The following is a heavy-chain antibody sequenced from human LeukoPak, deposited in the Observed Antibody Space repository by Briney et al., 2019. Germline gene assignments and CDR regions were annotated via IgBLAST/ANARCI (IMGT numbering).Heavy chain of an antibody. CDR3: AKGDFDWLLSYFDY. D-gene: IGHD3-9*01. J-gene: IGHJ4*02. CDR2: ISGSGGST. V-gene: IGHV3-23*01. Sequence: GGSLRLSCAASGFTFSSYAMSWVRQAPGKGLEWVSAISGSGGSTYYAGSVKGRFTTSRDNSKNTLYLQMNSLRAEDTAVYYCAKGDFDWLLSYFDYWGQGTLVTVSS. CDR1: GFTFSSYA.